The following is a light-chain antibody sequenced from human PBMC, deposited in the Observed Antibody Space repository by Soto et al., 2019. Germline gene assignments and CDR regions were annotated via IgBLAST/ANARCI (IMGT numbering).Light chain of an antibody. Sequence: QSALTQPPSASGSPGQSVTISCTGTSSDVGGYNYVSWYQQHPGKAPKLMIYEVSKRPSGVPDRVSGSKSGNTASLTVSGLQAEDEADYYCSSYAGSNNSWVFGGGTKLTVL. CDR3: SSYAGSNNSWV. J-gene: IGLJ3*02. CDR1: SSDVGGYNY. V-gene: IGLV2-8*01. CDR2: EVS.